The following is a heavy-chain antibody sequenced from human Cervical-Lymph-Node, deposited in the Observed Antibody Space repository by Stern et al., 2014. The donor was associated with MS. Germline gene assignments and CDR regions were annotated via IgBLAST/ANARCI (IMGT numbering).Heavy chain of an antibody. CDR1: GFTFSSYA. D-gene: IGHD4-23*01. CDR2: INGRGGSP. Sequence: EVQLVESGGGLVQPGGSLRLSCAASGFTFSSYAMSWVRQAPGKGLEWVSGINGRGGSPYYADAVKVRFTISRDNSKNTLYLQMNSLRAEDTAVYYCAKDSPYGGNSRFDYWGQGTLVTVSS. J-gene: IGHJ4*02. CDR3: AKDSPYGGNSRFDY. V-gene: IGHV3-23*04.